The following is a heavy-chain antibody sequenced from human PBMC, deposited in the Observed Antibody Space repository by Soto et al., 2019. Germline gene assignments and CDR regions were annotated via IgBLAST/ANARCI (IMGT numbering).Heavy chain of an antibody. CDR1: GYSFTSYW. CDR2: IDPSDSYT. D-gene: IGHD3-10*01. J-gene: IGHJ6*02. V-gene: IGHV5-10-1*01. CDR3: ARRGITMVRGVHAPGMDV. Sequence: GESLKLSCKGSGYSFTSYWISWVRQMPGKGLEWMGRIDPSDSYTNYSPSFQGHVTISADKSISTAYLQWSSLKASDTAMYYCARRGITMVRGVHAPGMDVWGQGTTVTVSS.